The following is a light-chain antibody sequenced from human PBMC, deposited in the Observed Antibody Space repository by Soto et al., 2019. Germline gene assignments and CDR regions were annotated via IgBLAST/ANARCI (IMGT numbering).Light chain of an antibody. CDR3: QQYGSSPT. CDR2: GAS. V-gene: IGKV3-20*01. J-gene: IGKJ4*01. CDR1: QSVRSSF. Sequence: EIVLTQSPGTLSLSPGERATLSCRASQSVRSSFLAWYQQKPGQAPRLLLYGASSRATGIPDRFSGSGSGTDFTLTISRLEPGDLAVYYCQQYGSSPTFGGGTKVEIK.